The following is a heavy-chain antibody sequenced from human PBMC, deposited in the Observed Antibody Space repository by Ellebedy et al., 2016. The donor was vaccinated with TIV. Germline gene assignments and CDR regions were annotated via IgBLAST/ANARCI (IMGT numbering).Heavy chain of an antibody. Sequence: AASVKVSCKASGGIFRSNAFSWARQAPGQGLEWMGGIIPMFGAASYAQKFQGRLTITADESTSTAYMELSSLRSEDTAVYYCARELGGATGGWFDPWGQGTLVTVSS. V-gene: IGHV1-69*13. J-gene: IGHJ5*02. CDR1: GGIFRSNA. CDR2: IIPMFGAA. CDR3: ARELGGATGGWFDP. D-gene: IGHD1-26*01.